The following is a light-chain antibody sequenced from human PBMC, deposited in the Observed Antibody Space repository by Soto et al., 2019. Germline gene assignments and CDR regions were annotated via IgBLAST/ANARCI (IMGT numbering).Light chain of an antibody. V-gene: IGKV3-20*01. CDR1: QSVSSSY. Sequence: IVVSQSPGTLSLSQGERATLSCRASQSVSSSYLAWYQQKPGQAPRLLIYGASTRATGIPVRFSGSGSGTDFTLTISTLEPEDFVVYYCQQYGSAPFTFGPGTKVDI. J-gene: IGKJ3*01. CDR2: GAS. CDR3: QQYGSAPFT.